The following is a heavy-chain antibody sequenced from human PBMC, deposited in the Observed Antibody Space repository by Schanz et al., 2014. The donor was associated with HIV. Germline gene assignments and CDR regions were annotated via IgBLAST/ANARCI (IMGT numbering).Heavy chain of an antibody. V-gene: IGHV1-69*01. Sequence: QVQLVQSGAEVKKPGSSVKVSCKTSGGTFSSFAINWVRQAPGQGLEWVAGRIPLFGTSNSAQKFQGRVTITADESTNTAYMELSSLRSDDTAVYYCASRRSSWGFYYGLDVWGQGSTVTVSS. J-gene: IGHJ6*02. CDR3: ASRRSSWGFYYGLDV. CDR1: GGTFSSFA. D-gene: IGHD3-3*01. CDR2: RIPLFGTS.